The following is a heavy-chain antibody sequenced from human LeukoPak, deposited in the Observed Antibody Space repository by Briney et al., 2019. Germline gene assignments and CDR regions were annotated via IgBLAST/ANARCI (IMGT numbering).Heavy chain of an antibody. CDR1: GFTVSSNY. Sequence: PGGSLRLSCAASGFTVSSNYMSWVRQAPGKGLEWVGRIKSKTDGATTDYAAPVKGRFTISRDESRKTVYLQMNSLKAEDTAVYYCTTVGLGLGYEQLIAFDYWGQGTLVTVSS. J-gene: IGHJ4*02. CDR3: TTVGLGLGYEQLIAFDY. CDR2: IKSKTDGATT. V-gene: IGHV3-15*01. D-gene: IGHD5-12*01.